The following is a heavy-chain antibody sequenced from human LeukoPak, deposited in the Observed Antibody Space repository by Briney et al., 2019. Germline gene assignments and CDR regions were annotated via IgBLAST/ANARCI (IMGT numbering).Heavy chain of an antibody. Sequence: GGSLILSCAASGFTFSSYWMSWVRQAPGKGLEWVANIKQDGSEKYYVDSVKGRFTISRDNAKNSLYLQMNSLRAEDTAVYYCARDMYYDILTGYYYYYGMDVWGKGTTVTVSS. V-gene: IGHV3-7*03. CDR1: GFTFSSYW. J-gene: IGHJ6*04. D-gene: IGHD3-9*01. CDR3: ARDMYYDILTGYYYYYGMDV. CDR2: IKQDGSEK.